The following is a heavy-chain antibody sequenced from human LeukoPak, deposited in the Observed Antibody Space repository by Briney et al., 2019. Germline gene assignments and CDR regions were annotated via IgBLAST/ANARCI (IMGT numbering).Heavy chain of an antibody. Sequence: SGGSLRLSCEASGFTVSGNYMTWIRQVPGKGLEWVSVIYSGGNTYYADSVKGRFSISRDNSKNTLYLQMNSLRVEDTAVYYCAGSRLSAEYFQFWGQGTLVAVSS. J-gene: IGHJ1*01. CDR1: GFTVSGNY. V-gene: IGHV3-66*01. CDR3: AGSRLSAEYFQF. CDR2: IYSGGNT.